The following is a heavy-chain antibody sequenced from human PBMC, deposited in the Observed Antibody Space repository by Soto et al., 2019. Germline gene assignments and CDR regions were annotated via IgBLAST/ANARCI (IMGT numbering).Heavy chain of an antibody. Sequence: SETLSLTCTVSGGSISSSSYYWGWIRQPPGKGLEWIGSIYYSGSTYYNPSLKSRVTISVDTSKNQFSLKLSSVTAADTAVYYCARPAAGETGTTYFDYWGQGTLVTVSS. J-gene: IGHJ4*02. V-gene: IGHV4-39*01. D-gene: IGHD1-1*01. CDR3: ARPAAGETGTTYFDY. CDR1: GGSISSSSYY. CDR2: IYYSGST.